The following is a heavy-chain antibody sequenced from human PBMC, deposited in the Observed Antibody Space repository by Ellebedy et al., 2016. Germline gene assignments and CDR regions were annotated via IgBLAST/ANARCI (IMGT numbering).Heavy chain of an antibody. V-gene: IGHV4-39*07. J-gene: IGHJ2*01. CDR1: GGSIDSSTYF. CDR3: ARDQGLAVAGSWYFDL. Sequence: SETLSLTXTVSGGSIDSSTYFWGWIRQPPGKGLEWIGSIYYTGSPHYNSSLKSRVTISVDTSKTQFSLNLRSLTAADTAVYYCARDQGLAVAGSWYFDLWGRGTLVTVSS. CDR2: IYYTGSP. D-gene: IGHD6-19*01.